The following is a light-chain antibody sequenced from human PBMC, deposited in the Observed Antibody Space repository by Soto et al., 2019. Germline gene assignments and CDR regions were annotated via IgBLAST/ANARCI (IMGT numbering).Light chain of an antibody. CDR1: QSISSY. CDR2: AES. J-gene: IGKJ4*01. Sequence: DIPMTQSPSSLSASVGDRVTITCRASQSISSYLNWYQQKPGKAPKRLIYAESSLQSGVPSRFSGSGSGTDFPLTISRLQPEDFATYYCQQCYSTRETFGGGTQVEIK. CDR3: QQCYSTRET. V-gene: IGKV1-39*01.